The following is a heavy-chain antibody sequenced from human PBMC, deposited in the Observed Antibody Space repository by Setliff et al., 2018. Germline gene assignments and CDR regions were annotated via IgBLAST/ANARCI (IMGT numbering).Heavy chain of an antibody. CDR3: ARLRAPGSHGLDP. V-gene: IGHV3-15*07. J-gene: IGHJ5*02. Sequence: GGSLRLSCAVSGFTFSYAWMHWVRQAPGKGLEWVGRIKSKTDGGSIDYAAPVKDRFTISRDDSTNKLYLQMNSLRPEDTALYYCARLRAPGSHGLDPWGQGTLVTVSS. D-gene: IGHD3-10*01. CDR2: IKSKTDGGSI. CDR1: GFTFSYAW.